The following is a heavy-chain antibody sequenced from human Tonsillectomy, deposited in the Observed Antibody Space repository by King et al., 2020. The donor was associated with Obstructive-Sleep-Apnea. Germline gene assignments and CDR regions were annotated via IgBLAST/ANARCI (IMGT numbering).Heavy chain of an antibody. CDR1: GGSIINTNW. D-gene: IGHD4-17*01. J-gene: IGHJ4*02. CDR3: AGTTYGDYALDY. V-gene: IGHV4-4*02. Sequence: QLQESGPGLVKPSGTLSLTCAVSGGSIINTNWWTWVRQPPGKGLEFIGQIYHSGTTNYNPSLQSRVTISVEKSKNQFSLKLRFVTAADTAVYYCAGTTYGDYALDYWGQGTLVTVSS. CDR2: IYHSGTT.